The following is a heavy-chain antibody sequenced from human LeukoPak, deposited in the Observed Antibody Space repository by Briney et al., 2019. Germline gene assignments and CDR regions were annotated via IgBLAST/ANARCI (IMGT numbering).Heavy chain of an antibody. V-gene: IGHV4-30-2*01. CDR3: ARSQWAMTTVTLFDY. D-gene: IGHD4-17*01. Sequence: TLSLTCTVSGGSISSGGYYWSWIRQPPGKGLEWIGYIYHSGSTYYNPSLKSRVTISVDRSKNQFSLKLSSVTAADTAVYYCARSQWAMTTVTLFDYWGQGTLVTVSS. J-gene: IGHJ4*02. CDR1: GGSISSGGYY. CDR2: IYHSGST.